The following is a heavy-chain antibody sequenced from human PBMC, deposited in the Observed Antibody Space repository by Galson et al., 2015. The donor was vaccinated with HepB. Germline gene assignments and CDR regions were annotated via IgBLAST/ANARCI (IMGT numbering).Heavy chain of an antibody. Sequence: SVKVSCKASGYTFTSYYMHWVRQAPGQGLEWMGIINPSGGSTSYAQKFQGRVTMTRDTSTSTVYMELSSLRSEDTAVYYCARVPPQRMGLYGSGSYEPFFDYWGQGTLVTVSS. D-gene: IGHD3-10*01. V-gene: IGHV1-46*03. CDR1: GYTFTSYY. J-gene: IGHJ4*02. CDR2: INPSGGST. CDR3: ARVPPQRMGLYGSGSYEPFFDY.